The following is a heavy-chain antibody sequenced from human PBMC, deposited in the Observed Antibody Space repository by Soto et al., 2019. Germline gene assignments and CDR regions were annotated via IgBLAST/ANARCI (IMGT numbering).Heavy chain of an antibody. Sequence: GGSLRLSCAASGFTVSSNYMSWVHQAPGKGLEWVSVIYSGGSTYYADSVKGRFTISRDNSKNTLYLQMNSLRAEDTAVYYCARDAGVDSSSPTGFDPWGQGTLVTVSS. CDR3: ARDAGVDSSSPTGFDP. CDR2: IYSGGST. D-gene: IGHD6-6*01. CDR1: GFTVSSNY. V-gene: IGHV3-66*01. J-gene: IGHJ5*02.